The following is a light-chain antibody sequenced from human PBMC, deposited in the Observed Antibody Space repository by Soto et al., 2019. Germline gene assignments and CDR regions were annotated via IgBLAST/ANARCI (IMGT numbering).Light chain of an antibody. CDR3: RSYDSSLSGFV. J-gene: IGLJ1*01. CDR2: GNN. V-gene: IGLV1-40*01. CDR1: SSNIGAGFD. Sequence: QSVLTQPPSVSGAPGQRVTISFTGASSNIGAGFDVHWYQLLPGTAPKLLISGNNNRPSGVPDRFSGSKSGTSASLAITGLQAEDEADYYCRSYDSSLSGFVFGTGTKLTVL.